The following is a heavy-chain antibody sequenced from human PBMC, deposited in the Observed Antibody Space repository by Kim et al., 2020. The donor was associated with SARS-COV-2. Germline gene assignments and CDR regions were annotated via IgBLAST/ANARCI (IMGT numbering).Heavy chain of an antibody. J-gene: IGHJ4*02. CDR3: ARHLRGGIVVAGGYYFDY. Sequence: SETLSLICTVSGGSISSSSYYWGWIRQPPGKGLEWIGSIYYSGSTYYNPSLKSRVAISVDTSKNQFSLKLSSVTAADTAVYYCARHLRGGIVVAGGYYFDYWGQGTLVTVSS. CDR1: GGSISSSSYY. D-gene: IGHD6-19*01. CDR2: IYYSGST. V-gene: IGHV4-39*01.